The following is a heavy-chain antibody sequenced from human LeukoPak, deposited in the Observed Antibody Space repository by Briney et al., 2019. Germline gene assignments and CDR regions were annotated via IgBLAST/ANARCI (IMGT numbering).Heavy chain of an antibody. D-gene: IGHD3-3*01. Sequence: GGSLRLSCAASGFTVSSNYMSWVRQAPGKGLEWVSVIYSGGSTYYADSVKGRFTISRDNSKNTLYLQMNSLRAEDTAVYYCASGTYYAFWSGYYHDAFDIWGKGTMVTVSS. V-gene: IGHV3-53*01. CDR1: GFTVSSNY. CDR3: ASGTYYAFWSGYYHDAFDI. J-gene: IGHJ3*02. CDR2: IYSGGST.